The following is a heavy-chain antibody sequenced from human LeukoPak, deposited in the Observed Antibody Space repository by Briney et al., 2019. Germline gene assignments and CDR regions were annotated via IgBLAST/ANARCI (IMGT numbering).Heavy chain of an antibody. CDR3: ARVIAAASMRLDY. J-gene: IGHJ4*02. D-gene: IGHD6-13*01. CDR1: GYTFTDYY. CDR2: INPNSGGT. V-gene: IGHV1-2*02. Sequence: ASVKVSCKASGYTFTDYYMHWVRQAPGQGLEWMGWINPNSGGTNYAQNFQGRVTMTRDTSISTAYMELSRLRSDDTAMYYCARVIAAASMRLDYWGQGTLVTVSS.